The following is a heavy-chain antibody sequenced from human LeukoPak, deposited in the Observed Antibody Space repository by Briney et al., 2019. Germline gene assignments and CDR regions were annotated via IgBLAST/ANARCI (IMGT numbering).Heavy chain of an antibody. V-gene: IGHV4-59*08. CDR3: ARHGGDYTFDY. Sequence: SETLSLACTDPGGSISSYYWSWIRQPPGKGLEWIAYMDYSGSTFYNPSLKSRVSTSVDTSKNQFSLKVRPVTAADTAVYYCARHGGDYTFDYWGQGTLVTVSS. J-gene: IGHJ4*02. CDR2: MDYSGST. CDR1: GGSISSYY. D-gene: IGHD4-17*01.